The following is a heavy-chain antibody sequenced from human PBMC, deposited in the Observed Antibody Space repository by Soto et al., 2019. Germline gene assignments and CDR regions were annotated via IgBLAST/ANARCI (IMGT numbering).Heavy chain of an antibody. CDR2: IYYSGST. CDR1: GGSISSYY. CDR3: AREMPGIAAAGPFQH. Sequence: QVQLQESGPGLVKPSETLSLTCTVSGGSISSYYWSWIRQPPGKGLEWIGYIYYSGSTNYNPSLKSRVTISVDTSKNQFSLKLSSVTAADTAVYYCAREMPGIAAAGPFQHWGQGTLVTVSS. D-gene: IGHD6-13*01. J-gene: IGHJ1*01. V-gene: IGHV4-59*12.